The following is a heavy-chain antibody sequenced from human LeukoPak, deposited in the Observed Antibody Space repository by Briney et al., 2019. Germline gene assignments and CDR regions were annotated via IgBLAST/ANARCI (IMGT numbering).Heavy chain of an antibody. V-gene: IGHV3-7*01. CDR3: ARWDGDYEGAEWFDP. CDR1: GFTFSSYS. Sequence: QPGGSLRLSCAASGFTFSSYSMNWVRQAPGKGLEWVANIKQDGSEKYYVDSVKGRFTISRDNAKNSLYLQMNSLRAEDTAVYYCARWDGDYEGAEWFDPWGQGTLVTVSS. CDR2: IKQDGSEK. D-gene: IGHD4-17*01. J-gene: IGHJ5*02.